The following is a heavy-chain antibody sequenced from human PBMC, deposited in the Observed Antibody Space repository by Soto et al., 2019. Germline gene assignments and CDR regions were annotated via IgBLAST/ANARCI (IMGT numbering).Heavy chain of an antibody. CDR3: AKWGLDYYGSGSPGHY. V-gene: IGHV3-23*01. D-gene: IGHD3-10*01. Sequence: LRLSCAASGFTFSSYAMSWVRQAPGKGLEWVSAISGSGGSTYYADSVKGRFTISRDNSKNTLYLQMNSLRAEDTAVYYCAKWGLDYYGSGSPGHYWGQGTLVTVSS. CDR2: ISGSGGST. J-gene: IGHJ4*02. CDR1: GFTFSSYA.